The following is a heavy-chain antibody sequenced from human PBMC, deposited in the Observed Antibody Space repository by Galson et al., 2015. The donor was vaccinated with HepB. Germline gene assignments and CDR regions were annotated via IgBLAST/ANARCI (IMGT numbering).Heavy chain of an antibody. J-gene: IGHJ4*02. CDR3: AKYSETSGAMGP. CDR1: GYTFTGYY. CDR2: INPNSGGT. V-gene: IGHV1-2*02. D-gene: IGHD1-26*01. Sequence: SVKVSCKASGYTFTGYYMHWVRQAPGQGLEWMGWINPNSGGTNYAQKFQGRVTTTRDTSISTAYMELSRLRSDDTAVYYCAKYSETSGAMGPWGQGTLVTVSS.